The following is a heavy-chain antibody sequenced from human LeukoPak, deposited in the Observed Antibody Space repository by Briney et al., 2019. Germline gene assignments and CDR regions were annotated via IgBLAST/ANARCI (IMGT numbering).Heavy chain of an antibody. CDR3: ARDISVRDAAWWFNP. J-gene: IGHJ5*02. D-gene: IGHD5-24*01. Sequence: SETLSLTCTVSGYSISSGYCWGWIRQSPGKGLDWIGSICHSGATHYNPSLKSRVTKSGDTSKNQFSVKLTSLTAADTAVYYCARDISVRDAAWWFNPWGQGTLVTVSS. CDR2: ICHSGAT. CDR1: GYSISSGYC. V-gene: IGHV4-38-2*02.